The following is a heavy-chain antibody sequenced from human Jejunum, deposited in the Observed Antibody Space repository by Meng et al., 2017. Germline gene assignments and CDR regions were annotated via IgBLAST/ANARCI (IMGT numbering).Heavy chain of an antibody. V-gene: IGHV4-59*01. CDR2: IYYSGDI. D-gene: IGHD2-15*01. CDR3: ARDNWAKENQDWNYYGMDV. CDR1: GGSISTSY. Sequence: SETLSLTCTVSGGSISTSYWSWIRQLPGKGLEWIGYIYYSGDISYNPSLKSRGTISIDTSKNQFSLKLTFVTAADTAVYYCARDNWAKENQDWNYYGMDVWGLGTSVTVSS. J-gene: IGHJ6*02.